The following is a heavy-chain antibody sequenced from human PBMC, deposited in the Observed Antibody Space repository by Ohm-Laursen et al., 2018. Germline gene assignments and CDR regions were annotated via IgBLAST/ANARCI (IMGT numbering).Heavy chain of an antibody. D-gene: IGHD6-25*01. V-gene: IGHV4-59*08. Sequence: GTLSLTCIVSGGSISSYYWSWIRQPPGKGLEWIGYIYYSGSPNYNPSLKSRVTISVDTSKNQFFLKLSSVTAADTAVYYCARHPDYRSDRWFDPWGQGTLVSVSS. CDR2: IYYSGSP. CDR3: ARHPDYRSDRWFDP. CDR1: GGSISSYY. J-gene: IGHJ5*02.